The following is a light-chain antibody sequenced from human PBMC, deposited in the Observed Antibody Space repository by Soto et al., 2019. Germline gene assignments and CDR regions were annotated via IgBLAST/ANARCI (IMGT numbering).Light chain of an antibody. CDR1: QSVSSSY. J-gene: IGKJ5*01. Sequence: GLTHTPGCLSLSSEERATLSCRASQSVSSSYLAWYQQKPGQAPRLLIYGASSRATGIPDRFSASGSGTDFTLTISRLEPEDFAVYYCQQYGSSPPISSGQGTRLEIK. V-gene: IGKV3-20*01. CDR3: QQYGSSPPIS. CDR2: GAS.